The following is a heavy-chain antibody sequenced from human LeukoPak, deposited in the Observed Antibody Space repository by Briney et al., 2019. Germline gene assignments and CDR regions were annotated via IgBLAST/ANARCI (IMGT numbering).Heavy chain of an antibody. CDR3: ARRERHSYNYYYYYGMDV. D-gene: IGHD1-1*01. Sequence: GGSLRLSCAASGFTFSSYWMSWVRQAPGKGLEWVANIKQDGSEKYYVDSVKGRFTISRDNTKNSLYLQMNSLRAEDTAVYYCARRERHSYNYYYYYGMDVWGQGTTVTVSS. CDR1: GFTFSSYW. V-gene: IGHV3-7*01. CDR2: IKQDGSEK. J-gene: IGHJ6*02.